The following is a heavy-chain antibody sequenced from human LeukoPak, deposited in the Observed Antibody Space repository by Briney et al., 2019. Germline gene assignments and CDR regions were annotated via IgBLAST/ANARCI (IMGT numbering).Heavy chain of an antibody. Sequence: GGSLRLSCAASGFTVSSHYMSWVRQAPGKGLEWVSVIYSGGITYYADSVKGRFTISRDNSKNTVYLQMNSLRAEDIAVYYCARDAYSSSPSHYYYGMDVWGQGTTVTVSS. CDR3: ARDAYSSSPSHYYYGMDV. V-gene: IGHV3-66*01. CDR2: IYSGGIT. J-gene: IGHJ6*02. CDR1: GFTVSSHY. D-gene: IGHD6-13*01.